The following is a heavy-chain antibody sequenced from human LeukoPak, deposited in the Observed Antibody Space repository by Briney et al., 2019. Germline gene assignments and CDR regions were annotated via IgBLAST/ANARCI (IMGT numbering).Heavy chain of an antibody. Sequence: GGSLRLSCAASGFTFSSYSMNWVRQAPGKGLEWVSSISSSSSYIYYADSVKGRFTISRDNAKNSLYLQMNSLRAEDTAVYYCARDYCSNYDFSSGLLDYWGQGTLVTVSS. CDR1: GFTFSSYS. CDR2: ISSSSSYI. CDR3: ARDYCSNYDFSSGLLDY. D-gene: IGHD3-3*01. J-gene: IGHJ4*02. V-gene: IGHV3-21*01.